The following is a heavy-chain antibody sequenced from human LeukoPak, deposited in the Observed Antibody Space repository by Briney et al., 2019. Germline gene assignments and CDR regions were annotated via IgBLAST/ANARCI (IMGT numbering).Heavy chain of an antibody. V-gene: IGHV3-21*01. CDR1: GFTFSSYS. J-gene: IGHJ3*02. CDR3: AREFLTATKDAFDI. CDR2: ISSSSSYI. D-gene: IGHD4-17*01. Sequence: GGSLRLSCAASGFTFSSYSMNWVRQAPGKGLEWVSSISSSSSYIYYADSVKGRFTISRDNAKNSLYLQMNSLRAEDTAVYYCAREFLTATKDAFDIWGQGTMVTVSS.